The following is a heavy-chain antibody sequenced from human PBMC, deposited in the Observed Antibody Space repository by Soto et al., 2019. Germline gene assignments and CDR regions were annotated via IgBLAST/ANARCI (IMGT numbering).Heavy chain of an antibody. CDR2: IYHSGDT. D-gene: IGHD6-13*01. CDR3: ASQEYSSRWYESGY. Sequence: QVRLQESGPGLVKPSGTLSLTCAVSGGSISNTNWWSWVRQPPGKGLEWIGEIYHSGDTNYNPSLSSLVTMSVNKTMNQLSLKLTSVTAADTAVYYCASQEYSSRWYESGYWGQGTLVIVSS. V-gene: IGHV4-4*02. CDR1: GGSISNTNW. J-gene: IGHJ4*02.